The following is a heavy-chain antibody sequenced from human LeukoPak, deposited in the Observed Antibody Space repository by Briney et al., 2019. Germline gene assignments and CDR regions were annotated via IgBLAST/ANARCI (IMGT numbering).Heavy chain of an antibody. CDR3: GYYDSSGYY. V-gene: IGHV4-39*07. J-gene: IGHJ4*02. Sequence: SETLSLTCTVSGGSISSSSYYWGWIRQPPGKGLEWIGSIYYSGSTYYNPSLKSRVTISVDTSKNQFSLKLSSVTAADTAVYYCGYYDSSGYYWGQGTLVTVSS. D-gene: IGHD3-22*01. CDR2: IYYSGST. CDR1: GGSISSSSYY.